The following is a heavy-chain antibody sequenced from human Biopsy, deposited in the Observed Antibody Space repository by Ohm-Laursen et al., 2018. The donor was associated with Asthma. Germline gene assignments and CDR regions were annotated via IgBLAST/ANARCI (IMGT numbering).Heavy chain of an antibody. D-gene: IGHD3-22*01. J-gene: IGHJ4*02. CDR1: GGFITRSSYY. Sequence: SETLSLTCAVSGGFITRSSYYWGWIRQPPGKGMEWIGSMYHSGSPYYHPTLKSRATISVDRSKNQLSLKMSSVTAADTAVYFCVRHQYSSSWSTFDYWGQGALVTVSS. CDR2: MYHSGSP. V-gene: IGHV4-39*01. CDR3: VRHQYSSSWSTFDY.